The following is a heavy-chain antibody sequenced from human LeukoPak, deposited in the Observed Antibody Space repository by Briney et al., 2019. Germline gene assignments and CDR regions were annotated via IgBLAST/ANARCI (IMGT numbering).Heavy chain of an antibody. CDR3: ARDQGAGIDY. D-gene: IGHD4/OR15-4a*01. CDR2: ISYDGSNK. J-gene: IGHJ4*02. CDR1: GFTFSSYA. V-gene: IGHV3-30-3*01. Sequence: GGSLRLSCAASGFTFSSYAMPWVRQAPGKGLEWVAVISYDGSNKYYADSVKGRFTISRDNAKNSLYLQMNSLRAEDTAVYYCARDQGAGIDYWGQGTLVTVSS.